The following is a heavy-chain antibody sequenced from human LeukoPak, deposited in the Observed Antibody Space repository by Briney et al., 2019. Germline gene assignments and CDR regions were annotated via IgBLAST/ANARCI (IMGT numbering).Heavy chain of an antibody. CDR3: ARGVIGPTAYDSSGYTNVDDAFDI. J-gene: IGHJ3*02. V-gene: IGHV4-39*07. CDR2: IYYSGST. D-gene: IGHD3-22*01. Sequence: SETLSLTCTVSGGSISSSSYYWGWIRQPPGKGLEWIGSIYYSGSTYYNPSLKSRVTISVDTSKNQFSLKLSSVTAADTAVYYCARGVIGPTAYDSSGYTNVDDAFDIWGQGTMVTVSS. CDR1: GGSISSSSYY.